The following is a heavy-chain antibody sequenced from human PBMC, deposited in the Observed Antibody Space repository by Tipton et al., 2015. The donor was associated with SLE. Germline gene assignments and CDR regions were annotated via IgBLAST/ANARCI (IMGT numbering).Heavy chain of an antibody. J-gene: IGHJ3*02. D-gene: IGHD5-18*01. CDR1: GYSISSGYY. Sequence: TLSLTCAVSGYSISSGYYWGWIPQPPGKGLEWIGSIYHSGSTYYNPSLKSRVTISVDTSKNQFSLKLSSVTAADTAVYYCAREAQPGAFDIWGQGTMVTVSS. CDR3: AREAQPGAFDI. CDR2: IYHSGST. V-gene: IGHV4-38-2*02.